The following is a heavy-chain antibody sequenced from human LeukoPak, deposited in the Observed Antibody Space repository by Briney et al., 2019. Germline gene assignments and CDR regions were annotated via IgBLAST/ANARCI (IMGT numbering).Heavy chain of an antibody. CDR1: GFTFSSYA. CDR3: ARARATIDFDY. CDR2: ISAGGGIT. Sequence: GGSLRLSCEDSGFTFSSYAMNWVRQAPGKGLEWVSSISAGGGITFYADSVKGRFTISRDNSKNTLYLQMGSLRAEDMAVYYCARARATIDFDYWGQGTLVTVSS. D-gene: IGHD5-24*01. J-gene: IGHJ4*02. V-gene: IGHV3-23*01.